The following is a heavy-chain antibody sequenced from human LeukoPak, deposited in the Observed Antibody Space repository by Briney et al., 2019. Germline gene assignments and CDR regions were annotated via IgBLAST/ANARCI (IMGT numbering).Heavy chain of an antibody. V-gene: IGHV1-2*02. CDR3: ARALSSYYYYYMDV. CDR1: GYTFTSYY. D-gene: IGHD2-2*01. Sequence: ASVKVSCKASGYTFTSYYMHWVRQAPGQGLEWMGWINPNSGGTNYAQKFQGRVTMTRDTSISTAYMELSRLRSDDTAVYYCARALSSYYYYYMDVWGKGTTVTVSS. CDR2: INPNSGGT. J-gene: IGHJ6*03.